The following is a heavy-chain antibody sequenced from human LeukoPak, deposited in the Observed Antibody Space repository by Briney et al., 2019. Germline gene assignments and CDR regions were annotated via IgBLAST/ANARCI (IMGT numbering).Heavy chain of an antibody. J-gene: IGHJ6*03. CDR1: GYTFTSYD. Sequence: GASVKVSCKASGYTFTSYDINWVRQATGQGLEWMGWMNPNSRNTGYAQKFQGRVTMTRNTSISTAYMELSSLRSEDTAVYYCARVALWFGELSPNYYYYYYMDVWGKGTTVTVSS. V-gene: IGHV1-8*01. D-gene: IGHD3-10*01. CDR2: MNPNSRNT. CDR3: ARVALWFGELSPNYYYYYYMDV.